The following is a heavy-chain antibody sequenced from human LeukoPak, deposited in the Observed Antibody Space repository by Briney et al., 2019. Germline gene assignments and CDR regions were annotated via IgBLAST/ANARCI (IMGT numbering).Heavy chain of an antibody. J-gene: IGHJ4*02. CDR1: GGSFNGYY. V-gene: IGHV4-34*01. CDR3: ARSIAADNFDY. Sequence: SETLSLTCAVYGGSFNGYYWSWIRQPPGKGLEWIGEINHSGSTNYNPSLKSRVTISVDTSKNQFSLKLSSVTAADTAVYYCARSIAADNFDYWGQGTLVTVSS. D-gene: IGHD6-6*01. CDR2: INHSGST.